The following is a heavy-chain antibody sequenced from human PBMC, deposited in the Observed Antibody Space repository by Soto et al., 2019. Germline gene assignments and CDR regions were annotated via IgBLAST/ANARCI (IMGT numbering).Heavy chain of an antibody. Sequence: GGSLRLSCAASGFTFSSYSMNWVRQAPGKGLEWVSYISSSSSTIYYADSVKGRFTISRDNAKNSLYLQMNSLRDEDTAVYYCARDLGSYGYLYYFDYWGQGTLVTVSS. J-gene: IGHJ4*02. D-gene: IGHD5-18*01. CDR2: ISSSSSTI. CDR3: ARDLGSYGYLYYFDY. V-gene: IGHV3-48*02. CDR1: GFTFSSYS.